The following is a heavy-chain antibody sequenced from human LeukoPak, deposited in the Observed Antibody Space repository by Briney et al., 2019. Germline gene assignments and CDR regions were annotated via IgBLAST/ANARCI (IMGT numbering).Heavy chain of an antibody. D-gene: IGHD3-10*01. Sequence: SETLSLTCTVSGGSISSYYWSWIRQPPGKGLEWIGYIYYSGSTNYNPSLKSRVTISVDTSKNQISLKLSSVTAADTAVYYCARHGNYGSGSYATIDYWGQGTLVTVSS. V-gene: IGHV4-59*08. CDR3: ARHGNYGSGSYATIDY. J-gene: IGHJ4*02. CDR1: GGSISSYY. CDR2: IYYSGST.